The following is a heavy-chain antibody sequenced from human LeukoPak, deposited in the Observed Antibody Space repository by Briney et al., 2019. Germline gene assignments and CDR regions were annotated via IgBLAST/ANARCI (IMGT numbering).Heavy chain of an antibody. V-gene: IGHV1-69*05. CDR2: IIPIFGTA. Sequence: ASVQVSCKASGGTFSSYAISWVRQAPGQGLEWMGRIIPIFGTANYAQKFQGRVTINTDESTSTAYMELSSLRSEDTAVYYCAIGTTMVRGVIWGQGTLVTVSS. CDR1: GGTFSSYA. J-gene: IGHJ4*02. CDR3: AIGTTMVRGVI. D-gene: IGHD3-10*01.